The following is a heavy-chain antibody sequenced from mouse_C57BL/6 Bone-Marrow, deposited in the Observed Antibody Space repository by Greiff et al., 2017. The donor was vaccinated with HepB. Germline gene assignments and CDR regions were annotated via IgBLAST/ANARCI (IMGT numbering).Heavy chain of an antibody. CDR3: VRDSGYYGSSYDAMDY. V-gene: IGHV10-3*01. J-gene: IGHJ4*01. CDR1: GFTFNTYA. CDR2: IRSKSSNYAT. D-gene: IGHD1-1*01. Sequence: EVQLQESGGGLVQPKGSLKLSCAASGFTFNTYAMHWVRQAPGKGLEWVARIRSKSSNYATYYADSVKDRFTISRDDSQSMLYLQMNNLKTEDTAMYYCVRDSGYYGSSYDAMDYWGQGTSVTVSS.